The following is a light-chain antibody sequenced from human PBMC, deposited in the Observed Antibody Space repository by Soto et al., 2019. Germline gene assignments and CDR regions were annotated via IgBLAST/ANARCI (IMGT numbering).Light chain of an antibody. CDR3: TSFAPGRIYV. V-gene: IGLV2-14*01. CDR2: EVT. Sequence: QSALTQPASVSGSPGQSITISCTGTSCDIGGYNYVSWYQHYPGKAPNLIIYEVTNRPSGISYRFSGSKSGNTASLTISGLQAEDEGDYYCTSFAPGRIYVFGSGTKLTVL. J-gene: IGLJ1*01. CDR1: SCDIGGYNY.